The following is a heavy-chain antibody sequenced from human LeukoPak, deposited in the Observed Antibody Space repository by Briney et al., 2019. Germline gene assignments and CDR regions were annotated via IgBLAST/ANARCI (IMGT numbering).Heavy chain of an antibody. CDR2: IWYDGSNK. CDR3: ARDGGRWGNYYYMDV. D-gene: IGHD3-16*01. V-gene: IGHV3-33*01. CDR1: GFTFSSYG. Sequence: GGSLRLSCAASGFTFSSYGMHWVRQAPGKGLEWVAVIWYDGSNKYYADSVKGRFTISRDNSKNTLYLQMNSLRAEDTAVYYCARDGGRWGNYYYMDVWGKGTTVTVSS. J-gene: IGHJ6*03.